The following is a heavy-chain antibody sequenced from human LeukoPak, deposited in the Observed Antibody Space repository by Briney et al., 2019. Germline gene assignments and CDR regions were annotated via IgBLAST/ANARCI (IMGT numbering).Heavy chain of an antibody. V-gene: IGHV3-23*01. J-gene: IGHJ4*02. D-gene: IGHD5-18*01. Sequence: GGSLRLSCAASGFTFSSYAMSWVRQAPGKGLEWVSAISGSGGSTYYADSVKGRFTISRDNSKNTLFLQMNSLRAGDTAVYYCTKGKYRYGQNPDYWGQGTLVTASS. CDR1: GFTFSSYA. CDR2: ISGSGGST. CDR3: TKGKYRYGQNPDY.